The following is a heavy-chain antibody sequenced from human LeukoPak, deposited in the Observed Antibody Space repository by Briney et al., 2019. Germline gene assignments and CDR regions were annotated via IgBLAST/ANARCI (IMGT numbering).Heavy chain of an antibody. CDR2: IYYSGST. V-gene: IGHV4-59*01. Sequence: PSETLSLTCTVSGGSISSYYWSWIRQPPGKGLEWIGYIYYSGSTNYNPSLKSRVTISVDTSKNQFSLKLSSVTAADTAVYYCARDSGYYGSGSYNWFDPWGQGTLVTVSS. D-gene: IGHD3-10*01. CDR3: ARDSGYYGSGSYNWFDP. CDR1: GGSISSYY. J-gene: IGHJ5*02.